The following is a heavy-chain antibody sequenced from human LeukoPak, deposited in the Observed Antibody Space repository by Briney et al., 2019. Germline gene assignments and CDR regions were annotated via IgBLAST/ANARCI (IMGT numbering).Heavy chain of an antibody. D-gene: IGHD3-3*01. Sequence: ASVKVSCKASGGTFSSYAISWVRQAPGQRLEWMGWINAGNGNTKYSQEFQGRVTITRDTSASTAYMELSSLRSEDMAVYYCARGRSITIFGVVGPESNAFDIWGQGTMVTVSS. V-gene: IGHV1-3*03. CDR3: ARGRSITIFGVVGPESNAFDI. CDR1: GGTFSSYA. CDR2: INAGNGNT. J-gene: IGHJ3*02.